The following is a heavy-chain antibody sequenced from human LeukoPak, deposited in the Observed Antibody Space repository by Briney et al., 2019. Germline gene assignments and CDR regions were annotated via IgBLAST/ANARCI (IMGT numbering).Heavy chain of an antibody. CDR2: ISGSGGST. V-gene: IGHV3-23*01. Sequence: PGGSLRLSCAASGFTFSSYAMSWVRQAPGKGLEWVSTISGSGGSTYYADSVKGRFTLSRDNSKNTLYLQMNSLRAEDTAVYYCAKDGELWAGLFFDYWGQGTLVTVSS. J-gene: IGHJ4*02. CDR3: AKDGELWAGLFFDY. D-gene: IGHD1-26*01. CDR1: GFTFSSYA.